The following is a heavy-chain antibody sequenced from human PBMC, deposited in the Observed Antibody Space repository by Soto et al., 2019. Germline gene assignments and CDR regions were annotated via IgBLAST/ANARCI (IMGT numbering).Heavy chain of an antibody. CDR3: APGVHGDYRGKYYYAMDI. J-gene: IGHJ6*04. D-gene: IGHD2-21*01. V-gene: IGHV5-51*01. Sequence: GESLKISCKGSGYSFTSYWIGWVRQMPGKGLEWMGIIYPGDSDTRYSPSFQGQVTISADKSISTAYLQWNSLKASDTAMYYCAPGVHGDYRGKYYYAMDIGGKGTRVTVSS. CDR1: GYSFTSYW. CDR2: IYPGDSDT.